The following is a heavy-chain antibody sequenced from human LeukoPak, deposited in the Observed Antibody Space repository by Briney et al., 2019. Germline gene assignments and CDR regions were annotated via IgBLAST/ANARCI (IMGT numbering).Heavy chain of an antibody. J-gene: IGHJ6*02. CDR3: ASYDFWSGAYGMDV. CDR1: GYTFTRYA. CDR2: ISAYNGNT. D-gene: IGHD3-3*01. V-gene: IGHV1-18*01. Sequence: ASVKVSCKASGYTFTRYAMNWLRQAPGQGLEWMGWISAYNGNTNYAQKLQGRVTMTTDTSTSTAYMELRSLRSDDTAVYYCASYDFWSGAYGMDVWGQGTTVTVSS.